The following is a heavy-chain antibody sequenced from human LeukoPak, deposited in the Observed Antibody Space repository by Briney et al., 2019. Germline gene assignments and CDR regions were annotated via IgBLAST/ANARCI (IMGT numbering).Heavy chain of an antibody. Sequence: SQTLSLTCAISGDSVSSNSAAWNWIRQSPSRGLEWLGRTYYRSKWYNDYAVSVKSRITINPDTSKNQSSLQLNSVTPEDTAVYYCARGLVGYSGSQRWFDPWGQGTLVTVSS. J-gene: IGHJ5*02. V-gene: IGHV6-1*01. CDR1: GDSVSSNSAA. CDR2: TYYRSKWYN. CDR3: ARGLVGYSGSQRWFDP. D-gene: IGHD1-26*01.